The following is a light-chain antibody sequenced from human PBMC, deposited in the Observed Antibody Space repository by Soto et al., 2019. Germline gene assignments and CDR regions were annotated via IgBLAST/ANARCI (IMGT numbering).Light chain of an antibody. CDR2: GAS. CDR3: QQYGSSSWT. V-gene: IGKV3-20*01. J-gene: IGKJ1*01. Sequence: EIVLTQSPGTLSLSPGERATLSCRASQSVSSSYLAWYQHKPGQAPRLLIYGASSRATGIPDRFSGSGSGTDFTLTISRLEPEDFAVYHCQQYGSSSWTFGQGTK. CDR1: QSVSSSY.